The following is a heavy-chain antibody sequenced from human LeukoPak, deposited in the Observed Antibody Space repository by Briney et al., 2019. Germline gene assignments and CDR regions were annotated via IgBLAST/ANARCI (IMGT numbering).Heavy chain of an antibody. D-gene: IGHD6-6*01. V-gene: IGHV4-4*07. Sequence: SETLSLTCTVSGGSTSSYYWSWIRQPAGKGLEWIGRIYTSGSTNYNPSLKSRVTMSVDTSKNQFSLKLSSVTAADTAVYYCARDRQLEHYYYYYMDVWGKGTTVTVSS. CDR2: IYTSGST. CDR3: ARDRQLEHYYYYYMDV. CDR1: GGSTSSYY. J-gene: IGHJ6*03.